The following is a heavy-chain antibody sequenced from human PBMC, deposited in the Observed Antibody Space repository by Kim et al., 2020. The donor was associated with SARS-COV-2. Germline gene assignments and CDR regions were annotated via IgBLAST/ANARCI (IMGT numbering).Heavy chain of an antibody. Sequence: EYAASVKGRFTISRDDSKSIAYLQMNSLKTEDTAAYYCTRDVGGYSDYWGQGTLVTVSS. CDR3: TRDVGGYSDY. V-gene: IGHV3-49*02. J-gene: IGHJ4*02. D-gene: IGHD2-15*01.